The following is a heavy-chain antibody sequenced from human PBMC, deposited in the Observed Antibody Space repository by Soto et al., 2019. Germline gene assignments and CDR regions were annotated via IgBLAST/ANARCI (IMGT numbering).Heavy chain of an antibody. CDR1: GFTFSAYG. Sequence: GGSLRLSCAASGFTFSAYGMHWGRQAPGKGLEWVALITFNGGEKYYADSFKGRFTISRDNSNDTLYLHMDSLRAEDTAMYYCARDTCPDCYSIGYWGLGTLVTVSS. J-gene: IGHJ4*02. CDR2: ITFNGGEK. D-gene: IGHD2-21*02. V-gene: IGHV3-30*12. CDR3: ARDTCPDCYSIGY.